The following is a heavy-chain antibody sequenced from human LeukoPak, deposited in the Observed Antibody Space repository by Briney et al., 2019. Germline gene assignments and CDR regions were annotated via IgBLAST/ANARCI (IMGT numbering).Heavy chain of an antibody. CDR1: GFTFSIYA. Sequence: GGFLRLSCAASGFTFSIYAMSWVRQAPGKGLEWVSSISSSSSYIYYADSVKGRFTISRDNAKNSLYLQMNSLRAEDTAVYYCARDRYVDTAMGHYSGMDVWGQGTTVTVSS. CDR3: ARDRYVDTAMGHYSGMDV. CDR2: ISSSSSYI. D-gene: IGHD5-18*01. J-gene: IGHJ6*02. V-gene: IGHV3-21*01.